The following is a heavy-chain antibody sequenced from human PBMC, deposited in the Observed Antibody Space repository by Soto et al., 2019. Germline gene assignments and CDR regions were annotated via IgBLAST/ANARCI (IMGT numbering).Heavy chain of an antibody. CDR1: GFTFNNYG. V-gene: IGHV3-23*01. CDR3: AKGRCGSGSLTPPVDF. D-gene: IGHD3-10*01. CDR2: ISGGGDTT. Sequence: EVQLLESGGGLVQPGGSLRLSCAASGFTFNNYGMTWVRQAPGKGLEWVSAISGGGDTTSYADSVKGRFTVSRDGSKNTVYLQMTSQRAEDTAPYDGAKGRCGSGSLTPPVDFWGQGTLVTVSS. J-gene: IGHJ4*02.